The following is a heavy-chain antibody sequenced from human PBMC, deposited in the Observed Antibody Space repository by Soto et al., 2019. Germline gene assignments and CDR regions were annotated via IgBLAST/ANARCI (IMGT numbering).Heavy chain of an antibody. J-gene: IGHJ4*02. Sequence: SETLSLTCAVYGGSFSGYCWSWIRQPPGKWLAWIGEINHSGRTNYNPSLKSRVTISVDTSKSQFSLKLSSVTAADTAVYYCARGRKYYDFWSGYSHPRYYFNYWGQGXLVTVSS. D-gene: IGHD3-3*01. CDR3: ARGRKYYDFWSGYSHPRYYFNY. V-gene: IGHV4-34*01. CDR2: INHSGRT. CDR1: GGSFSGYC.